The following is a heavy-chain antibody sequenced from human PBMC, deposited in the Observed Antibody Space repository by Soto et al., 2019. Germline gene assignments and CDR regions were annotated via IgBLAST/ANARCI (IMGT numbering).Heavy chain of an antibody. Sequence: EVQLLESGGGLIQPGGSLRLSCAASGFTFSSYAMNWVRQAPGEGLEWLSGISGSGDSTYYADSVKGRFTISRDNSKDTLFLQMNSLRAEDTAVYYCAKDRTALLTAYAYYWGQGTLVTVSS. CDR1: GFTFSSYA. V-gene: IGHV3-23*01. D-gene: IGHD3-9*01. CDR3: AKDRTALLTAYAYY. J-gene: IGHJ4*02. CDR2: ISGSGDST.